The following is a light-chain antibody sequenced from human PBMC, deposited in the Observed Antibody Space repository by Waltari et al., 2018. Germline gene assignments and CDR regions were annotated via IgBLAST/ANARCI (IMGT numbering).Light chain of an antibody. J-gene: IGLJ3*02. V-gene: IGLV8-61*01. CDR3: ALYMGSGIWV. CDR2: NAN. CDR1: SGSPSTTSY. Sequence: QTVVTQEPSLSVSPGGPVTLPCPLSSGSPSTTSYATWYQQTPGQAPRTLVYNANARSSGAPDRFSGSILGNTAALTITGAQADDESDYYCALYMGSGIWVFGGGTRLTVL.